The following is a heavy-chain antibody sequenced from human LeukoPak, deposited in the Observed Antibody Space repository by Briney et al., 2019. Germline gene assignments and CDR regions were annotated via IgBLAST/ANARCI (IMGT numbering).Heavy chain of an antibody. Sequence: SEALSLTCTVSGDSIRSIIYYWGWIRQPPGKGLEWIGRIYTSGSTNYNPSLKSRVTMSVDTSKNQFSLKLSSVTAADTAVYFCAMALLGDCVNYWGQGTLVTVSS. J-gene: IGHJ4*02. D-gene: IGHD2-21*02. CDR1: GDSIRSIIYY. CDR2: IYTSGST. CDR3: AMALLGDCVNY. V-gene: IGHV4-61*05.